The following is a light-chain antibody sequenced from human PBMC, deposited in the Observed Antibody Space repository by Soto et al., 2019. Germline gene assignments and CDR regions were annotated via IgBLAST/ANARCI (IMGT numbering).Light chain of an antibody. Sequence: SALTQPACLCASPGQSITISVIRTDSDIGGYKHVSCYQQHPGKAPKLIIYDASSRPSGISNRFSASKSANTASLTISGLQADDEADYYCSSYTSSTSLLIFGAGTNVTVL. CDR1: DSDIGGYKH. J-gene: IGLJ1*01. CDR3: SSYTSSTSLLI. CDR2: DAS. V-gene: IGLV2-14*03.